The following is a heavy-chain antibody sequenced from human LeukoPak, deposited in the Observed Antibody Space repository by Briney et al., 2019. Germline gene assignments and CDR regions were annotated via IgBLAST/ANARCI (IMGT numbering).Heavy chain of an antibody. CDR3: ARVPLPWYYCSRTSCGPYYFDY. CDR1: GFTFSSYW. Sequence: RSGGSLRLSCAASGFTFSSYWMHWVRQAPGKGLVWVSRINSDGSSTSYADSVKGRFTISRDNAKNTLYLHMNSLRAEDTAVYYCARVPLPWYYCSRTSCGPYYFDYWGQGTLVTVSS. CDR2: INSDGSST. V-gene: IGHV3-74*01. J-gene: IGHJ4*02. D-gene: IGHD2-2*01.